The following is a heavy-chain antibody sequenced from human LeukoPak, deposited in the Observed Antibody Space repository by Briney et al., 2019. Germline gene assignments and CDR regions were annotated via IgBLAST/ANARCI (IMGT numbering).Heavy chain of an antibody. J-gene: IGHJ4*02. CDR3: AREEPDSSGYYDY. CDR1: GVTFGSYA. D-gene: IGHD3-22*01. V-gene: IGHV1-69*13. CDR2: IIPIFGTA. Sequence: ASVKVSCTASGVTFGSYAISWVRQAPGQGLEWMGEIIPIFGTAKYAQNLQGRFTITADESTSTAYMELSSLRSEDTAVYYCAREEPDSSGYYDYWGQGNRVTVSS.